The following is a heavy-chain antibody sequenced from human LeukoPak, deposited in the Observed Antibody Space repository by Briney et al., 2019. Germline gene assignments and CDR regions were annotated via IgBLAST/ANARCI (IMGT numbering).Heavy chain of an antibody. CDR1: GFTFDDYA. D-gene: IGHD4-17*01. CDR2: ISWNSGSI. Sequence: SGRSLRLFCAVSGFTFDDYAMHWVRQAPGKGLEWVSGISWNSGSIGYADSVKGRFTISRDNAKNSLYLQMNSLRAEDTALYYCAKDRYGDYPDALDYWGQGTLVTVSS. J-gene: IGHJ4*02. CDR3: AKDRYGDYPDALDY. V-gene: IGHV3-9*01.